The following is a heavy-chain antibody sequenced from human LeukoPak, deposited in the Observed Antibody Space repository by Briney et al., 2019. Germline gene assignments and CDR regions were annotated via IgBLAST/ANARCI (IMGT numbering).Heavy chain of an antibody. CDR1: GFTFSAYG. J-gene: IGHJ4*02. CDR2: ISSSSSYI. Sequence: GRSLRLSCAASGFTFSAYGMHWVRQAPGKGLEWVSSISSSSSYIYYADSVKGRFTISRDNAKNSLYLQMNSLRAEDTAVYYCATVNCGGDCYSPSYFDYWGQGALVTVSS. D-gene: IGHD2-21*02. V-gene: IGHV3-21*01. CDR3: ATVNCGGDCYSPSYFDY.